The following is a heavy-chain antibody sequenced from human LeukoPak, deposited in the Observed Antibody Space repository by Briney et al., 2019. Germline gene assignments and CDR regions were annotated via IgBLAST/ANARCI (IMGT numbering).Heavy chain of an antibody. CDR1: GGSISSNSYY. V-gene: IGHV4-39*01. D-gene: IGHD2-15*01. Sequence: SETLSLTCTVSGGSISSNSYYWGWIRQPPGKGLEWIGSIYYSGSTYYNPSLKSRVTISVDTSKNQFSLKLSSVTAADTAVYYCARPVVAHGGYYFDYWGQGTLVTVSS. CDR3: ARPVVAHGGYYFDY. J-gene: IGHJ4*02. CDR2: IYYSGST.